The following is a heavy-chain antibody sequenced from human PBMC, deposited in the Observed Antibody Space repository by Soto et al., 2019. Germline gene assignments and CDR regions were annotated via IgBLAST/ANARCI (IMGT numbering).Heavy chain of an antibody. CDR1: GFTFSSYA. Sequence: GGSLRLSCAAPGFTFSSYAMSWVRQAPGKGLEWVSAISGSGGSTYYADSVKGRFTISRDNSKNTLYLQMNSLRAEDTAVYYCAKDYPTMVRGVTSDYYGMDVWGQGTTVTVSS. J-gene: IGHJ6*02. D-gene: IGHD3-10*01. CDR2: ISGSGGST. CDR3: AKDYPTMVRGVTSDYYGMDV. V-gene: IGHV3-23*01.